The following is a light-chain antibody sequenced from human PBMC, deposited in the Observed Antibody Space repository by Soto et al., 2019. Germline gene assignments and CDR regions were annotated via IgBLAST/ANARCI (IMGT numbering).Light chain of an antibody. Sequence: EIVLTQSPATLSSFPGDRVTLSCRASQSVGSNLAWYQQKPGQAPRLLIYGASTRATGIPARFSGSGSGTEFTLTISSLQSENFAVYYCQQYNNWPPVTFGQGTKVDIK. V-gene: IGKV3-15*01. CDR1: QSVGSN. CDR2: GAS. J-gene: IGKJ1*01. CDR3: QQYNNWPPVT.